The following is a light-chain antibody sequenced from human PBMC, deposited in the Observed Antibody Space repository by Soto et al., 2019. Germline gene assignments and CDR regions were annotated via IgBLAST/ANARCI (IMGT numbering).Light chain of an antibody. J-gene: IGLJ1*01. CDR3: TSYTATSTYV. V-gene: IGLV2-14*01. CDR1: SSDVGYYKY. CDR2: EVS. Sequence: QSALTQPASVSGSPGQSITISCTGTSSDVGYYKYVSWYQQHPGNAPKLMIYEVSNRPSGVPNRFSGSKSGNTASLTISGLQADDEADYYCTSYTATSTYVFGTGTKLNVL.